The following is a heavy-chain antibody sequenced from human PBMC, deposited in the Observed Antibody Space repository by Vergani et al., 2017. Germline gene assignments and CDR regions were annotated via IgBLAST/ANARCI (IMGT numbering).Heavy chain of an antibody. D-gene: IGHD2-2*01. J-gene: IGHJ5*02. CDR3: ARDSLYCSSTSCYVGRDWFDP. CDR1: GYTFTSYY. V-gene: IGHV1-46*01. CDR2: INPSGGST. Sequence: QVQLVQSGAEVKKPGASVKVSCKASGYTFTSYYMHWVRQAPGQGLEWMGIINPSGGSTSYAQKFQGRVTMTRDTSPSTVYMGLSSLRSGDTAVYYCARDSLYCSSTSCYVGRDWFDPWGQGTLVTVSS.